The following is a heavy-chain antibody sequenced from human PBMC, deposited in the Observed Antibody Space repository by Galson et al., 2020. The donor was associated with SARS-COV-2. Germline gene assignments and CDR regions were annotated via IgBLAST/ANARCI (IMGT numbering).Heavy chain of an antibody. CDR3: ARTHYDILTGYLDDAFDI. D-gene: IGHD3-9*01. J-gene: IGHJ3*02. CDR1: GLSLSTSGMC. V-gene: IGHV2-70*01. CDR2: IDWDDDK. Sequence: SGPTLVKPTQTLTLTCTFSGLSLSTSGMCVSWIRQPPGKALEWLALIDWDDDKYYSTSLKTRLTISKDTSKNQVVLTMTNMDPVDTATYYCARTHYDILTGYLDDAFDIWGQGTMVTVSS.